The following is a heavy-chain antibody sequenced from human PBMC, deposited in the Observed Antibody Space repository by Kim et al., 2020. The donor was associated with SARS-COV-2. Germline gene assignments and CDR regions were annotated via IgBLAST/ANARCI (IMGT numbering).Heavy chain of an antibody. Sequence: GGSLRLSCAASGFAFDVYCMTWVRQTPGKGLEWVACINRHGSRRCYADFVRGRLTISRDNAKKSLYLQINGLRAEDTALYYCARGYAGGPFDFCALGTL. CDR3: ARGYAGGPFDF. V-gene: IGHV3-20*04. CDR2: INRHGSRR. CDR1: GFAFDVYC. D-gene: IGHD3-16*01. J-gene: IGHJ4*02.